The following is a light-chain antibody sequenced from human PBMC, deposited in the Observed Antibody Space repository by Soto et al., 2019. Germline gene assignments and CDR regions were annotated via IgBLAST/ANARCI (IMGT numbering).Light chain of an antibody. CDR2: GAS. CDR3: QQYGSSPT. J-gene: IGKJ5*01. Sequence: EILLTQSPGILSLSPGERATLSCRASQSVSNNYLAWYQPKPGQAPRRLIYGASSRATGIPDRLSGSGSGTDFTLSIRRLEPEDFAVYYCQQYGSSPTFGEGTRLEIK. V-gene: IGKV3-20*01. CDR1: QSVSNNY.